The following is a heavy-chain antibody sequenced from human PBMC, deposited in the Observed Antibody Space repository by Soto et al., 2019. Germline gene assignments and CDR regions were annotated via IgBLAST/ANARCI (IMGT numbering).Heavy chain of an antibody. V-gene: IGHV4-4*02. CDR1: GVSSSSTHW. Sequence: PWETLALTCAASGVSSSSTHWSCALLQPQGKGLEWIGEVYHSGSANYNPSLKSRVSMSVDKSKNQFYLRLSSVTAADTALYDCERIAVVPSALDASGQGAVGT. D-gene: IGHD2-2*01. J-gene: IGHJ5*02. CDR3: ERIAVVPSALDA. CDR2: VYHSGSA.